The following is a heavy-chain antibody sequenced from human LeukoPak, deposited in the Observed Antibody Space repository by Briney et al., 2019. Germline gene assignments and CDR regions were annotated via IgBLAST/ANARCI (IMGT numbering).Heavy chain of an antibody. CDR2: MNPNSGNT. CDR3: ASASQFSSGWTNYYYYMDV. D-gene: IGHD6-19*01. V-gene: IGHV1-8*01. Sequence: GSVKVSCKASGYTFTSYDINWVRQATGQGLEWMGWMNPNSGNTGYAQKFQGRVTMTRNTSISTTYMELSSLRSEDTAVYYCASASQFSSGWTNYYYYMDVWGKGTTVTVSS. J-gene: IGHJ6*03. CDR1: GYTFTSYD.